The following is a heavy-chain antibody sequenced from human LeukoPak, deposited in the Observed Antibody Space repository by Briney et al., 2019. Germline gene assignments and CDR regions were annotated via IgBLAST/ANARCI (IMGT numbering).Heavy chain of an antibody. CDR2: ISSSSSNK. D-gene: IGHD6-13*01. CDR1: GFTFSGYS. CDR3: VREVMVGNEQQLVQDAFDI. Sequence: PGGSLRLSCAASGFTFSGYSMNWVRQAPGKGLEWVSCISSSSSNKYYADSVKGRFTISRDNSKNTLYLQMNSLRAEDTAVYYCVREVMVGNEQQLVQDAFDIWGRGTMVTVSS. V-gene: IGHV3-48*01. J-gene: IGHJ3*02.